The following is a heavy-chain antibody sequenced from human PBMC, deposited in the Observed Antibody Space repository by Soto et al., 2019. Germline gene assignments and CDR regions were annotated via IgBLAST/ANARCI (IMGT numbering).Heavy chain of an antibody. D-gene: IGHD1-7*01. CDR1: GGTFSSYA. J-gene: IGHJ4*02. CDR2: IIPIFGTA. CDR3: AREKLPSGSYFDY. V-gene: IGHV1-69*13. Sequence: SVKVSCKASGGTFSSYAISWVRQAPGQGLEWMGGIIPIFGTANYAQKFRGRVTITADESTSTAYMELSSLRSEDTAVYYCAREKLPSGSYFDYWGQGTLVTVSS.